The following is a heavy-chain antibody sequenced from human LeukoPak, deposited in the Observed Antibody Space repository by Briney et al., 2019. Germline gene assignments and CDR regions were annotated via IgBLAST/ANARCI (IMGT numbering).Heavy chain of an antibody. Sequence: ASVKVSCKASGYTFTSYGISWVRQAPGQGLEWMGWISAYNGNTNYAQKLQGRVTMTTDTSTSTAYMELRSLRSDDTAVYYCARVVLYSSSWHLGFYYYYGMDVWGQGTTVTVSS. CDR2: ISAYNGNT. V-gene: IGHV1-18*01. D-gene: IGHD6-13*01. CDR1: GYTFTSYG. J-gene: IGHJ6*02. CDR3: ARVVLYSSSWHLGFYYYYGMDV.